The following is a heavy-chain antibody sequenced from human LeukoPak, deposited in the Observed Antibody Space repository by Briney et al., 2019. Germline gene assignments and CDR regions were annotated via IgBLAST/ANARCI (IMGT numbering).Heavy chain of an antibody. CDR1: GFTFSSYG. D-gene: IGHD4-23*01. CDR2: IWYDGSNK. J-gene: IGHJ4*02. V-gene: IGHV3-33*06. CDR3: AKDVNLYEDYGGNKLRYYFDY. Sequence: PGGSLRLSCAASGFTFSSYGMHWVRQAPGKGLEWVAVIWYDGSNKYYADSVKGRFTISRDNSKNTLYLQMNSLRAEDTAVYYCAKDVNLYEDYGGNKLRYYFDYWGQGTLVTVSS.